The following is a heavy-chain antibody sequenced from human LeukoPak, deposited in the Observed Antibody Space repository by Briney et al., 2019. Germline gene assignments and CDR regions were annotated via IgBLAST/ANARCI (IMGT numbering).Heavy chain of an antibody. CDR3: GADSMPRGVFSYAFDI. D-gene: IGHD3-10*01. CDR2: IVVGSGDT. CDR1: GFTFTSSA. J-gene: IGHJ3*02. Sequence: ASVKVSCKASGFTFTSSAVQWVRQARGQRLEWIGWIVVGSGDTNSAQKFQERVTITRDMSTRTAYMELSSLRSEDTAVCYCGADSMPRGVFSYAFDIWGQGTMVTVSS. V-gene: IGHV1-58*01.